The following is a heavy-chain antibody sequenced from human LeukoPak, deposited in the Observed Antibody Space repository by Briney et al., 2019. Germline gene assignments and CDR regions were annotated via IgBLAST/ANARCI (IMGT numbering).Heavy chain of an antibody. CDR1: GYTFTSYD. V-gene: IGHV1-8*01. Sequence: ASVKVSCKASGYTFTSYDINWVRQATGQGLEWMGWMNPNSGNTGYAQKFQGRVTMTRITSISTAYMELSSLRSEDTAVYYCARASYYDFWSGYYSFYMDVWGKGTTVTVSS. D-gene: IGHD3-3*01. J-gene: IGHJ6*03. CDR2: MNPNSGNT. CDR3: ARASYYDFWSGYYSFYMDV.